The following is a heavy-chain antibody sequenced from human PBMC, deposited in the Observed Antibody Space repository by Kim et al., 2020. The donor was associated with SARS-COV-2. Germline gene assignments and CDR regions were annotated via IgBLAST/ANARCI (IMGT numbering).Heavy chain of an antibody. J-gene: IGHJ4*02. V-gene: IGHV4-39*01. Sequence: NPSLKRRVTISVDTSKNQFSLKLSSVTAADTAVYYCARFAAMASNRPFDYWGQGSLVTVSS. CDR3: ARFAAMASNRPFDY. D-gene: IGHD5-18*01.